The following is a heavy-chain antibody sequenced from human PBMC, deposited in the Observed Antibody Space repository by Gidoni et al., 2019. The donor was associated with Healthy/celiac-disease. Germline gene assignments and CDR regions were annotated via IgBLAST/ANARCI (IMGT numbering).Heavy chain of an antibody. J-gene: IGHJ5*02. D-gene: IGHD2-2*02. CDR3: AREGGVVPAAIPVYNWFDP. CDR1: GFTFSSYR. CDR2: ISSSSSTI. V-gene: IGHV3-48*01. Sequence: EVQLVESGGGLVQPGGSLRLSFAASGFTFSSYRMNGVSQAPGKWLGWVSYISSSSSTIYYADSVKGRFTISRDNAKNSLYLQMNSLRAEDTAVYYCAREGGVVPAAIPVYNWFDPWGQGTLVTVSS.